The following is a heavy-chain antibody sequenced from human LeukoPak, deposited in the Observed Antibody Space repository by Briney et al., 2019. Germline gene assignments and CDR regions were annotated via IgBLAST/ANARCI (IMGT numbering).Heavy chain of an antibody. CDR2: IEPDGSEK. J-gene: IGHJ4*02. CDR3: ARGYCAGSGCSSPPHY. CDR1: GFTFSTYW. D-gene: IGHD2-15*01. V-gene: IGHV3-7*04. Sequence: PGGSLRLSCAASGFTFSTYWMTWVRRAAGKGLEWVANIEPDGSEKNYVDSVKGRFTISRDNAKNTLYLQMNSLRAEDTAVYYCARGYCAGSGCSSPPHYWGQGTLVTVSS.